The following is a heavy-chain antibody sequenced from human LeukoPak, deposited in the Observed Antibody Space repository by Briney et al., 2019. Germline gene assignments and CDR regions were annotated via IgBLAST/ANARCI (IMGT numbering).Heavy chain of an antibody. Sequence: PGGSLRLSCAASGFTFSSYAMHWVRQAPGQRLEWMGWINAGNGNTKYSQKFQGRVTITRDTSASTAYMELSSLRSEDTAVYYCARSITMVRGVPLGYWGQGTLVTVSS. CDR1: GFTFSSYA. D-gene: IGHD3-10*01. V-gene: IGHV1-3*01. J-gene: IGHJ4*02. CDR2: INAGNGNT. CDR3: ARSITMVRGVPLGY.